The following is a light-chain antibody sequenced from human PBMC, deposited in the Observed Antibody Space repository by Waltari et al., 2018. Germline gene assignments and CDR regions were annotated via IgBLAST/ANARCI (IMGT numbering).Light chain of an antibody. CDR3: QQRSDWPT. Sequence: EIVLTQSPATLSLSPGDTATLSCRASQSVSSYLAWYQQKAGQAPRLLIYDASTRATGTPARFSSSGSGTDFTLTISSLEPEDFALYYCQQRSDWPTFGQGTRLEIE. V-gene: IGKV3-11*01. J-gene: IGKJ5*01. CDR1: QSVSSY. CDR2: DAS.